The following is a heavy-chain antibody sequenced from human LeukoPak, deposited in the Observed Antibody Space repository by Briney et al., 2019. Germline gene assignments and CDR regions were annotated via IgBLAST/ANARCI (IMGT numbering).Heavy chain of an antibody. D-gene: IGHD1/OR15-1a*01. CDR2: LYSGGTT. J-gene: IGHJ5*02. V-gene: IGHV3-53*01. CDR3: VFVKRNTNWFDP. CDR1: GFTVSSNY. Sequence: PGGSLRLSCAASGFTVSSNYMSWVRQAPGKGLECVSILYSGGTTYYADSVKGRFTISRDNSKNTLSLQMNNVRAEDTAEYYCVFVKRNTNWFDPWGQGTLVTVSS.